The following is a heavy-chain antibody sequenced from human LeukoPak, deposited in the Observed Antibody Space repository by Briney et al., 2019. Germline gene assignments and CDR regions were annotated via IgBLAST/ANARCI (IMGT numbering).Heavy chain of an antibody. V-gene: IGHV4-61*01. CDR1: GGSVSSGSYY. D-gene: IGHD7-27*01. J-gene: IGHJ4*02. CDR3: ARDDGEGGFDY. Sequence: TSSETLSLTCTVSGGSVSSGSYYWSWIRQPPGKGLEWIGYIYCSGSTNYNPSLKSRVTISVDTSKNQFSLKLSSVTAADTAVYYCARDDGEGGFDYWGQGTLVTVSS. CDR2: IYCSGST.